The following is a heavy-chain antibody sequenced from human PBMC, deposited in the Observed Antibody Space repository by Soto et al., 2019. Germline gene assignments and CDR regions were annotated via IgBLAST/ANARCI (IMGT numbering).Heavy chain of an antibody. V-gene: IGHV3-7*01. CDR1: GFTFSIYW. Sequence: GGSLRLSCAASGFTFSIYWMSWVRQAPGKGLEWVANIKQDGSEKYYVDSVKGRFTISRDNAKNSLYLQMNSLRAEDTAVYYCARAVITIFGVVTHALGDNWFDPWGQGTLVTVSS. J-gene: IGHJ5*02. CDR2: IKQDGSEK. CDR3: ARAVITIFGVVTHALGDNWFDP. D-gene: IGHD3-3*01.